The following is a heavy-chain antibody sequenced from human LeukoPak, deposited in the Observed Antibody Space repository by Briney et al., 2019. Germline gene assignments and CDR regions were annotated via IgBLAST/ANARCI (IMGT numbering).Heavy chain of an antibody. CDR3: ASDQGRSWRTGLDH. D-gene: IGHD6-13*01. CDR1: AFTFSSYS. Sequence: RGSLRLSCAASAFTFSSYSMNWVRQAPGEGLEWVSSISSGGSYIYYADSVKGRFTISRDNAKNSLYLQMNSLRAEDTAVYYCASDQGRSWRTGLDHWGQGTLVTVSS. V-gene: IGHV3-21*01. CDR2: ISSGGSYI. J-gene: IGHJ4*02.